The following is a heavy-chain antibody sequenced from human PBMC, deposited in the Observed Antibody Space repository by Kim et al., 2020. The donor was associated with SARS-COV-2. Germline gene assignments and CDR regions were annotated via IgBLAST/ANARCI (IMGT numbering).Heavy chain of an antibody. V-gene: IGHV3-72*01. D-gene: IGHD6-19*01. CDR3: ARDRDGAGTD. Sequence: TESAASVKGNFTISREDSKNSLYLQMSALKTEDTAVYYCARDRDGAGTDWGQGTLVTVSS. J-gene: IGHJ4*02. CDR2: T.